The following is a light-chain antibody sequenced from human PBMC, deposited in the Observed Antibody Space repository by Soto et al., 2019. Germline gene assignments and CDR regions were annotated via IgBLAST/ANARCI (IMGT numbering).Light chain of an antibody. J-gene: IGLJ2*01. CDR2: DVS. Sequence: QSVLTQPASVSGSPGQSITISCAGTSSDVGGSDYVSWYQQHPGKAPKLMIYDVSDRLSGVSNRFSASKSGNTASLTISGLQAEDEADYYCSSYTSSGLVIFGGGTQLTVL. CDR1: SSDVGGSDY. CDR3: SSYTSSGLVI. V-gene: IGLV2-14*03.